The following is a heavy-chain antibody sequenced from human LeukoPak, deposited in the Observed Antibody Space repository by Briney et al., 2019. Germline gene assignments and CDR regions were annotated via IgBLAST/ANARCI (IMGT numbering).Heavy chain of an antibody. CDR1: GFTFITYW. CDR3: VNGAATGLIDY. CDR2: ISNNEVVT. V-gene: IGHV3-64D*06. Sequence: GGSLRLSCAASGFTFITYWMHWVRQTPGKGLEYVSAISNNEVVTYYADSVKGRFTISRDNSKNTAFLQMSSLRAEDTAVYYCVNGAATGLIDYWGQGTLVTVSS. D-gene: IGHD2-15*01. J-gene: IGHJ4*02.